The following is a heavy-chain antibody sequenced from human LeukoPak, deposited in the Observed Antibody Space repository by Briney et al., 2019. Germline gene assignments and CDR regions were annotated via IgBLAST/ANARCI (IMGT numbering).Heavy chain of an antibody. Sequence: TSETLSLTCAVYGGSFSGYYWSWIRQPPGKGLEWIGYIYYSGSTNYNPSLKSRVTISVDTSKNQFSLKLSSVTAADTAVYYCARESATMVRGVIIRFVDYWGQGTLVTVSS. CDR3: ARESATMVRGVIIRFVDY. J-gene: IGHJ4*02. D-gene: IGHD3-10*01. V-gene: IGHV4-59*01. CDR1: GGSFSGYY. CDR2: IYYSGST.